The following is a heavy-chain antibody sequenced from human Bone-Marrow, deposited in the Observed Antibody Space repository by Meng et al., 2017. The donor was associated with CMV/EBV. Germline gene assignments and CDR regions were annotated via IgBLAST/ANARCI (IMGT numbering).Heavy chain of an antibody. J-gene: IGHJ4*02. Sequence: ASVKVSCKASGYTFTGYYMHWVRQAPGQGLEWMGWINPNSGGTNYAQKFQGRVTMTRDTSISTAYMELSRLRSDDTAVYYCARDLVYMKVVPAAISYFDYWGQGTLVTVS. CDR3: ARDLVYMKVVPAAISYFDY. D-gene: IGHD2-2*01. CDR2: INPNSGGT. V-gene: IGHV1-2*02. CDR1: GYTFTGYY.